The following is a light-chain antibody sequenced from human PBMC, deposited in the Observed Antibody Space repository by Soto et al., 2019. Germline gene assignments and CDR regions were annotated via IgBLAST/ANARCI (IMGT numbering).Light chain of an antibody. CDR1: QSVSNNY. CDR3: QQYGSSGT. J-gene: IGKJ1*01. Sequence: ESVLTQSPGTLSQSPGERATLSCRASQSVSNNYLAWYQQKPGQAPRLLIYGASNRAAGIPDRFSGSGSGTDFTLTISRLEPEDFAVYYCQQYGSSGTFGQGTKVDSK. V-gene: IGKV3-20*01. CDR2: GAS.